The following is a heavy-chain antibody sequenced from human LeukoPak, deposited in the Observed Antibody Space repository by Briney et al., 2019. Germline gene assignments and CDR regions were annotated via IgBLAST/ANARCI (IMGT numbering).Heavy chain of an antibody. V-gene: IGHV3-20*04. D-gene: IGHD3-3*01. CDR3: ATLRFLEWLLFPEYFQH. Sequence: PGGSLRLSCAASGFTFDDYGMSWVRQAPGKGLEWVSGINWNGGSTGYADSVKGRFTISRDNAKNSLYLQMNSLRAEDTAVYYCATLRFLEWLLFPEYFQHWGQGTLVTVSS. CDR2: INWNGGST. CDR1: GFTFDDYG. J-gene: IGHJ1*01.